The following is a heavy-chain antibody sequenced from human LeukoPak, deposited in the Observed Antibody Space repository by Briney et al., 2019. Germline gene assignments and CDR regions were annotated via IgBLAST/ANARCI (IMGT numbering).Heavy chain of an antibody. CDR2: MNPNSGNT. Sequence: ASVKVSCKASGYTFTGYYMHWVRQATGQGLEWMGWMNPNSGNTGYAQKFQGRVTMTRNTSISTAYMELSSLRSEDTAVYYCARVLKRTSSSIGYWGQGTLVTVSS. CDR1: GYTFTGYY. J-gene: IGHJ4*02. V-gene: IGHV1-8*02. D-gene: IGHD6-6*01. CDR3: ARVLKRTSSSIGY.